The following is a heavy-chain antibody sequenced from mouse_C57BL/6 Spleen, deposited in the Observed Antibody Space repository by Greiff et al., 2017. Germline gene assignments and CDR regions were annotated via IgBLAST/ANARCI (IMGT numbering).Heavy chain of an antibody. J-gene: IGHJ2*01. CDR1: GYTFTSYW. CDR3: ARRRDDGYNFFDY. Sequence: QVQLQQPGAELVKPGASVKLSCKASGYTFTSYWMHWVKQRPGQGLEWIGMIHPNSGSTNYNEKFKSKATLTVDKSSSTAYMQLSSLTSEDSAVYYCARRRDDGYNFFDYWGQGTTLTVSS. D-gene: IGHD2-3*01. V-gene: IGHV1-64*01. CDR2: IHPNSGST.